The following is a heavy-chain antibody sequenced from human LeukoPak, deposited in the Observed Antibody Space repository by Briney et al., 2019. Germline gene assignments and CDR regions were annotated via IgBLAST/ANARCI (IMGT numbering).Heavy chain of an antibody. V-gene: IGHV3-7*01. CDR1: GFTFSSYW. Sequence: PGGSLRLSCAASGFTFSSYWVSWVRQAPGKGLEWVANIKQDGSEKYYVDSVKGRFTISRDNAKNSLYLQMNSLRAEDTAVYYCARALGYDILTGYYSYNYYYYSMDVWGQGTTVTVSS. CDR2: IKQDGSEK. D-gene: IGHD3-9*01. CDR3: ARALGYDILTGYYSYNYYYYSMDV. J-gene: IGHJ6*02.